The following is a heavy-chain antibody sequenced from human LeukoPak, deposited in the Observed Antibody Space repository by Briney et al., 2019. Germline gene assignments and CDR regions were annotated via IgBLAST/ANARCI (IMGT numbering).Heavy chain of an antibody. CDR2: ISSSGSTI. J-gene: IGHJ6*02. V-gene: IGHV3-11*01. CDR1: GFTFSDYY. Sequence: GGSLRLSCAASGFTFSDYYMSWIRQAPGKGLEWVSYISSSGSTIYYADSVKGRFTISRDNAKNSLYLQMNSLRAEDTAVYYCARGMLEDYDFWSGYPYGMDVWGQGTTVTVS. D-gene: IGHD3-3*01. CDR3: ARGMLEDYDFWSGYPYGMDV.